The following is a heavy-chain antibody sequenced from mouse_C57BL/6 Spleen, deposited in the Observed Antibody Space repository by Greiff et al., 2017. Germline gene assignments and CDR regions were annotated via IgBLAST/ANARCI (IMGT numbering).Heavy chain of an antibody. J-gene: IGHJ2*01. Sequence: QVQLQQPGAELVRPGSSVKLSCKASGYTFTSYWMDWVKQRPGQGLEWIGNIYPSDSESHYNQKFKVKATLTVDKSSSTAYMQLSSLTSEDSAVYDCARAGTGTDFDYWGQGTTLTVAS. CDR3: ARAGTGTDFDY. CDR1: GYTFTSYW. CDR2: IYPSDSES. D-gene: IGHD4-1*01. V-gene: IGHV1-61*01.